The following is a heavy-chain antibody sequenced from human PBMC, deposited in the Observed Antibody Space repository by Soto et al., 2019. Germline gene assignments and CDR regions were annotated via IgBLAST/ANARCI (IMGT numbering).Heavy chain of an antibody. J-gene: IGHJ6*02. D-gene: IGHD6-13*01. CDR1: GFTFSSYG. CDR2: ISYDGSNK. CDR3: AKVAPGYSSSWYGGHKLLYYYYGMDV. Sequence: QVQLVESGGGVVQPGRSLRLSCAASGFTFSSYGMHWVRQAPGKGLEWVAVISYDGSNKYYADSVKGRFTISRDNSKNTLYLQMNSLRAEDTAVYYCAKVAPGYSSSWYGGHKLLYYYYGMDVWGQGTTVTVSS. V-gene: IGHV3-30*18.